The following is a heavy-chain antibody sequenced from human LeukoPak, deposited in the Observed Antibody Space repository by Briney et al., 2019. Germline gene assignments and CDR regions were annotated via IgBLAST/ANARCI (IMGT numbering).Heavy chain of an antibody. J-gene: IGHJ4*02. D-gene: IGHD2-15*01. CDR2: IYYSGST. CDR3: ARGYCSGGSCYVDY. CDR1: GGSISSYY. V-gene: IGHV4-59*01. Sequence: SETLSPTCTVSGGSISSYYWSWIRQPPGKGLEWIGYIYYSGSTNYNPSLKSRVTISVDTSKNQFSLKLSSVTAADTAVYYCARGYCSGGSCYVDYWGQGTLVTVSS.